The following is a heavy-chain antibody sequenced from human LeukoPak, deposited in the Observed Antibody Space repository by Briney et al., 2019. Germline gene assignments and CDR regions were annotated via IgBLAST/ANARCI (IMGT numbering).Heavy chain of an antibody. D-gene: IGHD3-10*01. CDR3: ARTYYYGSGSYYWYYYYMDV. Sequence: ASVKVSCKASGYTFTSYGISWVRQAPGQGLEWMGWISAYNGNTNYAQKLQGRVTMTTDTSTSTAYMELRSLRSDDTAVYYCARTYYYGSGSYYWYYYYMDVWGKGTTVT. CDR1: GYTFTSYG. V-gene: IGHV1-18*01. J-gene: IGHJ6*03. CDR2: ISAYNGNT.